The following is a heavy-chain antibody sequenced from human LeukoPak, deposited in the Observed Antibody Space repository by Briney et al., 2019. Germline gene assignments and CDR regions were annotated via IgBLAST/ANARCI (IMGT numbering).Heavy chain of an antibody. V-gene: IGHV4-34*01. CDR3: ARVFDSSGYPGY. CDR1: GGSFSGYY. D-gene: IGHD3-22*01. CDR2: IYYSGST. Sequence: SETLSLTCAVYGGSFSGYYWSWIRQPPGKGLEWIGSIYYSGSTYYNPSLKSRVTISVDTSKNQFSLKVTSVTAADTAVYYCARVFDSSGYPGYWGQGTLVTVS. J-gene: IGHJ4*02.